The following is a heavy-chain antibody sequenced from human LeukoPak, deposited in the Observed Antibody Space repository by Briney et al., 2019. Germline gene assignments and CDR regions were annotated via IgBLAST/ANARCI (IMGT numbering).Heavy chain of an antibody. J-gene: IGHJ4*02. Sequence: PSETLSLTCTVSSGSISSYYWSWIRQPPGKGLEWIGHVYYNGSTNYNPSLKSRVTMSVDTSKNQFSLKLSSVTAADTAVYYCARDLGYPRYYFDYWGQGTLVTVSS. D-gene: IGHD5-18*01. CDR1: SGSISSYY. CDR2: VYYNGST. V-gene: IGHV4-59*12. CDR3: ARDLGYPRYYFDY.